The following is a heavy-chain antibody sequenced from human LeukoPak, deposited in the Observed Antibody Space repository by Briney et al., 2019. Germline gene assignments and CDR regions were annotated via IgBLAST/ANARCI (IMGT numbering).Heavy chain of an antibody. CDR3: AREVRGYYFDY. D-gene: IGHD5-12*01. J-gene: IGHJ4*02. CDR2: IYSGGAT. CDR1: QFSFSSHY. Sequence: GGSLRLSCAASQFSFSSHYMSWVRQAPGKGLEWVSVIYSGGATYYADSVKGRFTISRDNSKNTLYLQMNGLRAEDTAVYYCAREVRGYYFDYWGQGTLVTVSS. V-gene: IGHV3-53*01.